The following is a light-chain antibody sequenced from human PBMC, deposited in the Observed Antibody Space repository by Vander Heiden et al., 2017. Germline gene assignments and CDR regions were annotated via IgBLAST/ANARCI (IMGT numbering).Light chain of an antibody. J-gene: IGKJ2*01. V-gene: IGKV1-39*01. CDR3: QQSYSHLGYT. CDR1: QSISSY. CDR2: AAS. Sequence: DIQMTQSPSSLSASVGDRVTITCRASQSISSYLNWYQQKPGKAPKLLIYAASSLQSGVPSRFSGSGSGTDFTLTISSLQPEDFATYYCQQSYSHLGYTFGQGTKLEIK.